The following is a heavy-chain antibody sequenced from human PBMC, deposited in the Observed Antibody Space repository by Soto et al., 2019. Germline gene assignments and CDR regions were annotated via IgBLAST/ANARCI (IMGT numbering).Heavy chain of an antibody. V-gene: IGHV3-21*01. J-gene: IGHJ4*02. CDR3: ARVNTGIAVSFDY. CDR2: ISSSSSYI. D-gene: IGHD6-19*01. Sequence: PRLSCAASGFTFSSYSMNWVRQAPGKGLEWVSSISSSSSYIYYADSVKGRFTISRDNAKNSLYLQMNSLRAEDTAVYYCARVNTGIAVSFDYWGQGTLVTVPS. CDR1: GFTFSSYS.